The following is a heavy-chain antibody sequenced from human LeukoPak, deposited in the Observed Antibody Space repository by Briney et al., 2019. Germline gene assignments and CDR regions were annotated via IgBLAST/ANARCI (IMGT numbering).Heavy chain of an antibody. J-gene: IGHJ6*02. V-gene: IGHV3-23*01. CDR1: GFTFSSYA. Sequence: GSLRPSCAASGFTFSSYAMSWVRQAPGKGLEWVSAISGSGGSTYYADSVKGRFTISRDNSKNTLYLQMNSLRAEDTAVYYCAKERGGSSYYYGMDVWGQGTTVTVSS. CDR3: AKERGGSSYYYGMDV. CDR2: ISGSGGST. D-gene: IGHD2-15*01.